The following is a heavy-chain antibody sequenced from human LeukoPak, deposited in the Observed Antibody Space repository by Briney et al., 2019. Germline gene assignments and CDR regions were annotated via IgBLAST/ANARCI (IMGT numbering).Heavy chain of an antibody. Sequence: AASVKVSCKASGGTFSSYAISWVRQAPGQGLEWMGGIIPIFGTANYAQKFQGRVTITADESTSTAYMELSSLRSEDTAVYYCARSFAAGTYYYYYYCMDVWGKGTTVTISS. J-gene: IGHJ6*03. CDR1: GGTFSSYA. D-gene: IGHD6-13*01. V-gene: IGHV1-69*13. CDR2: IIPIFGTA. CDR3: ARSFAAGTYYYYYYCMDV.